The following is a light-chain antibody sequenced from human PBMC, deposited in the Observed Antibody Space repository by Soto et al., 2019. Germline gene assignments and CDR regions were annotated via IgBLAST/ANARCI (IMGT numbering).Light chain of an antibody. Sequence: DIVMTQSPDSLAVSLGERATINCKSSQSVLYSANNKNYLVWYQQKRGQPPKVLIYWASTRESGVPDRFSGSGSGTDFTLTISSLQAEDVAVYYCQQYYGIPYTFGQGTKLEIK. CDR2: WAS. V-gene: IGKV4-1*01. CDR3: QQYYGIPYT. CDR1: QSVLYSANNKNY. J-gene: IGKJ2*01.